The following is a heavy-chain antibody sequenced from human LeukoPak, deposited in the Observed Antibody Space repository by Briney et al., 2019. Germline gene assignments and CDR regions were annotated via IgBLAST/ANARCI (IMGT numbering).Heavy chain of an antibody. Sequence: GESLKISCKGSGYTFTSYWIGWVRQMPGKGLEWMGIIYPGDSESKYNPSLQGQVTISADKSISTAYLQWSSLKASDTAIYYCARIEGSTFGYWGQGTLVTVSS. CDR1: GYTFTSYW. CDR2: IYPGDSES. J-gene: IGHJ4*02. CDR3: ARIEGSTFGY. V-gene: IGHV5-51*01.